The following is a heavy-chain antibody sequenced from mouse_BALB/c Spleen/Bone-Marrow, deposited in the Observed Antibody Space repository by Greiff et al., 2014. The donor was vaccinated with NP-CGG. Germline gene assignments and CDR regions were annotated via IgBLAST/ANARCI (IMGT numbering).Heavy chain of an antibody. V-gene: IGHV5-17*02. D-gene: IGHD2-10*02. CDR2: ITSDSTII. CDR1: GFTFSNFG. J-gene: IGHJ4*01. Sequence: EVKLEESGGGLEQPGGSRKLSCAASGFTFSNFGMHWIRQAPEKGLEWVAYITSDSTIIYYADTVRGRFTISRDNTKNTLFLQMPDLRSEDSAIYYCAAEYGDSPLDYWGHGTSVTVSS. CDR3: AAEYGDSPLDY.